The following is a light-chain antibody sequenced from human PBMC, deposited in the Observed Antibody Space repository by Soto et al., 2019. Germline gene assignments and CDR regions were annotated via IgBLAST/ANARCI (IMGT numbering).Light chain of an antibody. V-gene: IGLV2-14*01. CDR3: TSWTTSTTMK. CDR1: SRDVGAYNY. CDR2: DVN. Sequence: QSALTQPASVSGSPGQSITISCTGTSRDVGAYNYVSWYQQHPGKAPKLMIYDVNIRPSGVSNRFSGSKSGNTASLTISALQAEDEADYYCTSWTTSTTMKFGGGTKVPVL. J-gene: IGLJ3*02.